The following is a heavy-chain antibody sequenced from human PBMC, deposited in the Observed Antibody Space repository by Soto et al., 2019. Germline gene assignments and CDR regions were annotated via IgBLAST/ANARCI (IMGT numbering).Heavy chain of an antibody. Sequence: VQLVEAGGGLGQPGGSLRLSCAASGFTFRSYWMTWVRQAPGKGLEWVAKIKEDGSGKYYVDSVKGRFTIFRDNTKNTLYLQLNSLRAEDTATYYCVRAWYNDEGGYYFDYCGQGTLVIVSS. D-gene: IGHD1-20*01. CDR1: GFTFRSYW. V-gene: IGHV3-7*01. CDR2: IKEDGSGK. J-gene: IGHJ4*02. CDR3: VRAWYNDEGGYYFDY.